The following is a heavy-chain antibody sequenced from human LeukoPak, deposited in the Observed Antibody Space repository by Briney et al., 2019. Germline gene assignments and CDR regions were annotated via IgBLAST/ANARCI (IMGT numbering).Heavy chain of an antibody. CDR1: GGSFNAYY. Sequence: SETLSLTCAVYGGSFNAYYWTWVRQTPRKGLEWIGEINHSGNTNYNPSLESRVTISADTSKNQFSLNLGSVTAADTAIYYCARGLRFIQGPGYYYMDVWGKGTTVTVSS. CDR3: ARGLRFIQGPGYYYMDV. CDR2: INHSGNT. D-gene: IGHD3-16*02. V-gene: IGHV4-34*01. J-gene: IGHJ6*03.